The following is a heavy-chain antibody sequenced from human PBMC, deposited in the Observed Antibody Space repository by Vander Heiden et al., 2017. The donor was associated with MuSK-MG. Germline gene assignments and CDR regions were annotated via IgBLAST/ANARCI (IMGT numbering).Heavy chain of an antibody. J-gene: IGHJ4*02. CDR1: GFTFSSYS. D-gene: IGHD2-2*01. Sequence: EVQLVESGGGLVKPGGSLRLSCAASGFTFSSYSMNWVRQAPGKGLEWVSSISSSSSYIYYADAVKGRFTISRDNAKNSLYLQMKSMRAEETAVYYCAIEVWGVVQAAVDYWGQGTMVTLSS. CDR3: AIEVWGVVQAAVDY. CDR2: ISSSSSYI. V-gene: IGHV3-21*01.